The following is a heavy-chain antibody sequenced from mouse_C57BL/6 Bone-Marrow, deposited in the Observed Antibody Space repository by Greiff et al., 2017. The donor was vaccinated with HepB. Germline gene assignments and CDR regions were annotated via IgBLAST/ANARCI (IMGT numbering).Heavy chain of an antibody. Sequence: VQLQQSGPELVKPGASVKISCKASGYAFSSSWMNWVKQRPGKGLGWIGRIYPGDGDTNYNGKFKGKATLTADKSSSTAYMQLSSLTSEDSAVYFCARCTTVVAHYFDYWGQGTTLTVSS. J-gene: IGHJ2*01. CDR3: ARCTTVVAHYFDY. CDR1: GYAFSSSW. D-gene: IGHD1-1*01. CDR2: IYPGDGDT. V-gene: IGHV1-82*01.